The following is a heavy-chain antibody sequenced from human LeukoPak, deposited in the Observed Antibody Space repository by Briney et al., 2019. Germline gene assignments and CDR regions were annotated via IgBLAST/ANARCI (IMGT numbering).Heavy chain of an antibody. CDR3: ARAEGIGRYSSGWGLGY. J-gene: IGHJ4*02. CDR2: MNPNSGNT. CDR1: GYTFTSYD. D-gene: IGHD6-19*01. Sequence: ASVKVSCKASGYTFTSYDINWVRQATGQGLEWMGWMNPNSGNTGYAQKFQGRVTITRNTSISTAYMELSSLRSEDTAVYYCARAEGIGRYSSGWGLGYWGQGTLVTVSS. V-gene: IGHV1-8*03.